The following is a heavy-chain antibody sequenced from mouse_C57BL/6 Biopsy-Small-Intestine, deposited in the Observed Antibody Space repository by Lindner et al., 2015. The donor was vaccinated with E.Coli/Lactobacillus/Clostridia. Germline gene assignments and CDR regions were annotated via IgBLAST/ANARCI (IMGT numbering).Heavy chain of an antibody. Sequence: SVKVSCKAPGSTFNVYWLHWVRQAPGQGLEWMGWIKPNTGDTECAQKFQGRVTMTRDTSISTIYMELSSLRSDDTAVYYCAGDFNSRAYDIWGQGTMVTVSS. V-gene: IGHV1-72*04. D-gene: IGHD3-3*01. J-gene: IGHJ3*01. CDR2: IKPNTGDT. CDR1: GSTFNVYW. CDR3: AGDFNSRAYDI.